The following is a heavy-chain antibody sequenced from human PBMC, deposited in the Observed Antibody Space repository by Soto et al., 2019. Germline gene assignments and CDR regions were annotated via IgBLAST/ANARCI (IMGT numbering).Heavy chain of an antibody. Sequence: EVQLVESGGGLVQPGGSLRLSCAASGFTFSSYSMNWVRQAPGKGLEWVSYSSSSSSTIYYVDSVKGRFNISRDNAKNSLYLQMNSLRAEDTAVYYCAKIGGRCSSTRCPAGDAFDIWGQGTMVTVSS. CDR1: GFTFSSYS. CDR2: SSSSSSTI. J-gene: IGHJ3*02. CDR3: AKIGGRCSSTRCPAGDAFDI. V-gene: IGHV3-48*01. D-gene: IGHD2-2*01.